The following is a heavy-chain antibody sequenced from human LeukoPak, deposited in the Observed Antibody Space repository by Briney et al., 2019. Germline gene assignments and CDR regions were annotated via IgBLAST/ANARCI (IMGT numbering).Heavy chain of an antibody. J-gene: IGHJ4*02. CDR3: AREWGLESSGYYYAY. CDR1: GFTVSSNY. Sequence: GGSLRLSCAASGFTVSSNYMSWVRQAPGKGLEWVSVIYSGGSAYYADSVKGRFTISRDNSKNTLYLQMSSLRSEDTAVYYCAREWGLESSGYYYAYWGQGTLVTVSS. V-gene: IGHV3-53*05. CDR2: IYSGGSA. D-gene: IGHD3-22*01.